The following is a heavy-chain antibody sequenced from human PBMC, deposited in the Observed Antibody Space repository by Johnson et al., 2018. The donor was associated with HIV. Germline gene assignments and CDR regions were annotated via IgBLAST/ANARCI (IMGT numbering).Heavy chain of an antibody. CDR3: AKVRSGCSTGAFDI. CDR2: ISYDGSNT. CDR1: GFTFSIYT. V-gene: IGHV3-30*04. D-gene: IGHD6-19*01. J-gene: IGHJ3*02. Sequence: QVQLVESGGGVVQPGKSLRLSCAASGFTFSIYTMHWVRQAPGKGLEWVAVISYDGSNTYYVDSVKGRFTISRDSSKNTLYLQMNGLRADDTALYYCAKVRSGCSTGAFDIWGQGTMVTVSS.